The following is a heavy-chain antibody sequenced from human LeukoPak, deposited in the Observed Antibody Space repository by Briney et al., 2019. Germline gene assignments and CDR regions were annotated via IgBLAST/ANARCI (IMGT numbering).Heavy chain of an antibody. J-gene: IGHJ4*02. Sequence: SETLSLTCAVYDRSFSGSYWSWIRQPPGEGLEWIGEITHDGRINYSPSLKSRATISVDTSKNQFSLKLSSVTAADSAVYYCATSYGDYSDFDSWGQGTLVTVSS. CDR2: ITHDGRI. CDR1: DRSFSGSY. CDR3: ATSYGDYSDFDS. V-gene: IGHV4-34*01. D-gene: IGHD4-17*01.